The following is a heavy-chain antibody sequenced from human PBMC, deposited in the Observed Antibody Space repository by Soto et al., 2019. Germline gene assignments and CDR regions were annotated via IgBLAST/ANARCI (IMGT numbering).Heavy chain of an antibody. J-gene: IGHJ4*02. CDR1: GGSISSYY. CDR3: ARSDGRY. CDR2: IYYSGST. Sequence: QVQLQESGPGLVKPSETLSLTCTVSGGSISSYYWSWIRQPPGKGLEWIGYIYYSGSTNYNPSLKSRVTISVDTSKNQFSLKLSSVTAEDTAVYYCARSDGRYWGQGTLGTVSS. V-gene: IGHV4-59*01.